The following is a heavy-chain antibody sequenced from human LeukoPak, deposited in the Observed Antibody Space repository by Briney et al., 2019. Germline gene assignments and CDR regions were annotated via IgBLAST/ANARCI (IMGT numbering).Heavy chain of an antibody. J-gene: IGHJ3*02. Sequence: PGGSLRLSCAASGFTFTRHGMDWVRQAPGKGLEWVAVIWYDGTNKYYTDSVKGRFTISRDNSKNTLYLQMNSLRAEDTAVYYCARGGYGDYDAFDIWGQGTMVTVSS. CDR2: IWYDGTNK. CDR3: ARGGYGDYDAFDI. D-gene: IGHD4-17*01. CDR1: GFTFTRHG. V-gene: IGHV3-33*07.